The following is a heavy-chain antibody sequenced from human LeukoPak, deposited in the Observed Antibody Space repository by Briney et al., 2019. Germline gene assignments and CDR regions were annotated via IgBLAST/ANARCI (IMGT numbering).Heavy chain of an antibody. CDR1: GFTFRNHG. CDR3: ARDISARYMDV. Sequence: GRSLRLSCAASGFTFRNHGMHWVRQAPGKGLEWVAVIWYDGSNQYYADSVKGRYAVSRDNSKNTLYLQMNSLRAEDTPVYYCARDISARYMDVWGKGTTVTVSS. V-gene: IGHV3-33*01. CDR2: IWYDGSNQ. D-gene: IGHD6-25*01. J-gene: IGHJ6*04.